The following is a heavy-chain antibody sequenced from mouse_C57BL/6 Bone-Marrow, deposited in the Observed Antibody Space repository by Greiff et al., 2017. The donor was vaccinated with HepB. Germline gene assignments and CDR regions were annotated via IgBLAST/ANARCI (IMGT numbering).Heavy chain of an antibody. Sequence: EVQLQESGPELVKPGASVKIPCKASGYTFTDYNMDWVKQSHGKSLEWIGDINPNNGGTIYNQKFKGKATLTVDKSSSTAYMELRSLTSEDTAVYYCARSGYGNSWFAYWGQGTGHCLC. D-gene: IGHD2-10*02. CDR1: GYTFTDYN. J-gene: IGHJ3*01. CDR2: INPNNGGT. CDR3: ARSGYGNSWFAY. V-gene: IGHV1-18*01.